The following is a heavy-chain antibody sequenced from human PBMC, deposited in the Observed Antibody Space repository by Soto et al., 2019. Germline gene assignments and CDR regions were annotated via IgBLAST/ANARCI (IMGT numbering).Heavy chain of an antibody. CDR2: INPSGGST. V-gene: IGHV1-46*01. CDR1: GYTFTSYY. J-gene: IGHJ4*02. D-gene: IGHD6-19*01. CDR3: ARDPRPLIAVAGTLDY. Sequence: GASVKVSCKASGYTFTSYYMHWVRQAPGQGLEWMGIINPSGGSTSYAQKFQGRVTMTRDTSTSTVYMELSSLRSEDTAVYYCARDPRPLIAVAGTLDYWGQGTMVTVSS.